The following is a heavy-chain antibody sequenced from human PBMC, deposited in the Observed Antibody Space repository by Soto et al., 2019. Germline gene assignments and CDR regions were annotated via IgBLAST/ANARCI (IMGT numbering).Heavy chain of an antibody. CDR2: IYSGGST. J-gene: IGHJ4*02. V-gene: IGHV3-53*01. Sequence: PGGSLRLSCAASGFTVSSNYMSWVRQAPGKGLEWVSVIYSGGSTYYADSVKGRFTISRDNSKNTLYLQMNSLRAEDTAVYYCARGPSHSSSDYWGQGTLVTVSS. CDR1: GFTVSSNY. D-gene: IGHD6-6*01. CDR3: ARGPSHSSSDY.